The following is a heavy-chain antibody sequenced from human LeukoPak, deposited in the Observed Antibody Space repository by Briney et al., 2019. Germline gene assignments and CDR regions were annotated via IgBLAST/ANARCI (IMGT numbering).Heavy chain of an antibody. Sequence: SETLSLTCTVSGGSISSSSYYWGWTRQPPGKGLEWIGSIYYSGSTYYNPSLKSRVTISVDTSKNQFSLKLSSVTAADTAVYYCARHRVRNGALRGAFDIWGQGTMVTVSS. CDR3: ARHRVRNGALRGAFDI. J-gene: IGHJ3*02. CDR2: IYYSGST. V-gene: IGHV4-39*01. CDR1: GGSISSSSYY. D-gene: IGHD1-1*01.